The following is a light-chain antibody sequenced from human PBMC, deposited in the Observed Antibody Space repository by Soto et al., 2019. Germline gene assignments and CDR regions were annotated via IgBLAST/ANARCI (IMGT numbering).Light chain of an antibody. J-gene: IGKJ1*01. CDR3: QHYGCSFKWT. CDR1: QSVTANY. V-gene: IGKV3-20*01. CDR2: AAS. Sequence: EVVLTQSPGTVSLSPGERATLSCRASQSVTANYLAWYQQKPGQAPRLLIYAASSRATGIPDRFSGSGSGTDFTLTISTLEPEDFAMYYGQHYGCSFKWTFGQGTKVESK.